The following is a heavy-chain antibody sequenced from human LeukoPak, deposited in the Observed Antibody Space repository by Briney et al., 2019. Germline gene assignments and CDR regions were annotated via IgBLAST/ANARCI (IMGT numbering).Heavy chain of an antibody. D-gene: IGHD6-19*01. CDR3: ARESPGIAVSSAFDI. J-gene: IGHJ3*02. CDR2: ISCDGSNK. Sequence: PGGSLRLSCAASGFTFSSYAMHWVRQAPGKGLEWVAVISCDGSNKYYADSVKGRFTISRDNSKNTLYLQMNSLRAEDTAVYYCARESPGIAVSSAFDIWGQGTMVTVSS. V-gene: IGHV3-30*04. CDR1: GFTFSSYA.